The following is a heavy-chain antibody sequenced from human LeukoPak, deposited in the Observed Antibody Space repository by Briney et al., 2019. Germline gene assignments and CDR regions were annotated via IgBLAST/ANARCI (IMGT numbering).Heavy chain of an antibody. CDR2: IYTSGST. V-gene: IGHV4-61*02. CDR3: ARNKVGATSPIFDY. J-gene: IGHJ4*02. Sequence: TSETLSLTCTVSGGSISSGSYYWSWIRQPAGKGLEWIGRIYTSGSTNYNPSLKSRVTISVDTSKNQFSLKLSSVTAADTAVYYCARNKVGATSPIFDYWGQGTLVTVSS. D-gene: IGHD1-26*01. CDR1: GGSISSGSYY.